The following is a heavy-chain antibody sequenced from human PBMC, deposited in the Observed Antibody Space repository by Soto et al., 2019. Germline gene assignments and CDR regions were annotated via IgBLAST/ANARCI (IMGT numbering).Heavy chain of an antibody. CDR2: ISSSSSYI. J-gene: IGHJ4*02. Sequence: EVQLVESGGGLVKPGGSLRLSCAASGFTFSSYSMNWVRQAPGKGLEWVSSISSSSSYIYYADSVKGRFTISRDNAKNSLYLQMNSLRAEDTAVYYCARDRDSSGWRDFDYWGQGTLVTVSS. V-gene: IGHV3-21*01. CDR3: ARDRDSSGWRDFDY. D-gene: IGHD6-19*01. CDR1: GFTFSSYS.